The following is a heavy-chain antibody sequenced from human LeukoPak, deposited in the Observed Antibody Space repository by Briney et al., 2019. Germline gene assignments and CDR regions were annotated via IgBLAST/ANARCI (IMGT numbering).Heavy chain of an antibody. CDR1: GGSIISYY. D-gene: IGHD3-9*01. CDR2: IYTSGST. J-gene: IGHJ6*02. V-gene: IGHV4-4*07. Sequence: SETLSLTCTVSGGSIISYYWSGIRQPAGKERDGIGRIYTSGSTNYNPSLESLVTMSVDTSKNQFSLKLSAVTAADTAVYYRARDPLLRYFDRLSAPGYYYGMDVWGQGTTVTVSS. CDR3: ARDPLLRYFDRLSAPGYYYGMDV.